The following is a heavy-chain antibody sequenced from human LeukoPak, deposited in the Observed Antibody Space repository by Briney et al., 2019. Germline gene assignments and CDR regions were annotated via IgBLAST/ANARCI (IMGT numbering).Heavy chain of an antibody. D-gene: IGHD3-10*01. CDR2: INPSGGST. J-gene: IGHJ3*02. Sequence: ASVKVSCKASGYTFTSYYMHWVRQAPGQGLEWMGIINPSGGSTSYAQKFQGRVTMTRDMSTSTVYMELSSLRSEDTAVYYCAKALDYYGSGSPDAFDIWGQGTMVTVSS. V-gene: IGHV1-46*01. CDR1: GYTFTSYY. CDR3: AKALDYYGSGSPDAFDI.